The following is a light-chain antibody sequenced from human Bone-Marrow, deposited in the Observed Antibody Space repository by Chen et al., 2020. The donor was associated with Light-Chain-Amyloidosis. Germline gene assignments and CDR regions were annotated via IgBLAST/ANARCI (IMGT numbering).Light chain of an antibody. J-gene: IGLJ3*02. CDR2: DDS. Sequence: SYVLTQQSSVSVAPGQTATIACGGNNIGSPSVHWYQQTPGQAPLLVVYDDSYRPSGIPERLSGSNSGNTATLTISRVEAGDDADYYCQVWDRSSDRPVFGGGTKLTVL. CDR1: NIGSPS. V-gene: IGLV3-21*02. CDR3: QVWDRSSDRPV.